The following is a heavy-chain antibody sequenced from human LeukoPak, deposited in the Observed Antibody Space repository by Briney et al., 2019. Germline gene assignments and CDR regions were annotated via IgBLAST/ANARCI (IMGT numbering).Heavy chain of an antibody. J-gene: IGHJ3*02. V-gene: IGHV3-30*02. D-gene: IGHD6-6*01. CDR1: GFTFSSHG. CDR2: IRYDGSNK. Sequence: GGSLRLSCVASGFTFSSHGMHWVRQAPGKGLEWVAFIRYDGSNKYYADSVKGRFTISRDNSKNTLYLQMNSLRAEDTAVYYCAKAPVKYTSSSDTFDIWGQGTMVTVSS. CDR3: AKAPVKYTSSSDTFDI.